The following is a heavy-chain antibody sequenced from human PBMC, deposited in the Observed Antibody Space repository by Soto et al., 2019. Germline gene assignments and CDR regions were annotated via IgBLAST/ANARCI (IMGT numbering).Heavy chain of an antibody. CDR3: AREVVSCSGGSCYRAFDY. J-gene: IGHJ4*02. CDR2: IYSGGNT. CDR1: GFTVSSNY. D-gene: IGHD2-15*01. V-gene: IGHV3-66*01. Sequence: EVQLVESGGKLVQPGGSLRLLCAASGFTVSSNYMSWVRQAPGKGLEWTSIIYSGGNTYYADSVKDRFTISRDTSKNTLYLQMNSLRAADTAVYYCAREVVSCSGGSCYRAFDYWGQGTLVTVSS.